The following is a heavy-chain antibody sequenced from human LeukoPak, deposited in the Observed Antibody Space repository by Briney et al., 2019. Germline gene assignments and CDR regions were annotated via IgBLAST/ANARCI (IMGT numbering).Heavy chain of an antibody. CDR2: ISGGGDNT. CDR3: ARVTPYYDTSGYRFDY. V-gene: IGHV3-23*01. D-gene: IGHD3-22*01. J-gene: IGHJ4*02. Sequence: GGSLRLSCEDSGFTFGSYAMSWVRQAPGKGLEWVSGISGGGDNTYYADSVKGRFTISRDNSKNTLYLQMNSLRAEDTAVYYCARVTPYYDTSGYRFDYWGQGTLVAVSS. CDR1: GFTFGSYA.